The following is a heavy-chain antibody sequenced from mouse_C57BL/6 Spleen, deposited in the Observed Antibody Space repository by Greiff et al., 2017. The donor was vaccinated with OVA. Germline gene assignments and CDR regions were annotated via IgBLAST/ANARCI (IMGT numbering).Heavy chain of an antibody. CDR2: INPSNGGT. CDR1: GYTFTSYW. Sequence: QVQLKQPGTELVKPGASVKLSCKASGYTFTSYWMHWVKQRPGQGLEWIGNINPSNGGTNYNEKFKSKATLTVDKSSSTAYMQLSSLTSEDSAVYYCARSRSSGYNYFDYWGQGTTLTVSS. D-gene: IGHD3-2*02. V-gene: IGHV1-53*01. CDR3: ARSRSSGYNYFDY. J-gene: IGHJ2*01.